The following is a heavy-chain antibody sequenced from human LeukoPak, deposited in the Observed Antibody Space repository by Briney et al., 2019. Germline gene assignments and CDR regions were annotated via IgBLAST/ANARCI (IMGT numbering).Heavy chain of an antibody. CDR1: GFTFSSYN. CDR3: ARDPYSGNYGPYYYYYMDV. D-gene: IGHD3-3*01. J-gene: IGHJ6*03. Sequence: GGSLRLSCAASGFTFSSYNMNWVRQAPGKGLEWISSITRNSNYIYYADSVKGRFTISRDNGKSSLFLQMDSLRAEDTAIYFCARDPYSGNYGPYYYYYMDVWGKGTTVTISS. CDR2: ITRNSNYI. V-gene: IGHV3-21*01.